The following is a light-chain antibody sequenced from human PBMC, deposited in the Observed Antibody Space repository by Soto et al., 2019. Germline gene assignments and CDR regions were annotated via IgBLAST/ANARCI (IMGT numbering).Light chain of an antibody. CDR1: SSDVGSYNR. CDR2: EVS. Sequence: LTQPPSASGSPGQSVTISCTGTSSDVGSYNRVSWYQQPPGTAPKLMIYEVSNRPSGVPDRFSGSKSGNTASLTISGLQAEDEADYYCSSYTSSSTYVFGTGTKVTVL. CDR3: SSYTSSSTYV. J-gene: IGLJ1*01. V-gene: IGLV2-18*02.